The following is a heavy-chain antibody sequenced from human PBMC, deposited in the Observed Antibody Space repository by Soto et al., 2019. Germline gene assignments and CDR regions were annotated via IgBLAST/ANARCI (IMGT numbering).Heavy chain of an antibody. D-gene: IGHD2-15*01. Sequence: PSETLSLTCAVYGGSFSGYYWSWIRQPPGKGLEWIGEINHSGSTNYNPSLKSRVTISIDTSKNQFSLKLSSMTAADTAVYYCARTTPSLVVAAAEYFQHWGQGTLVTVSS. V-gene: IGHV4-34*01. CDR2: INHSGST. CDR1: GGSFSGYY. J-gene: IGHJ1*01. CDR3: ARTTPSLVVAAAEYFQH.